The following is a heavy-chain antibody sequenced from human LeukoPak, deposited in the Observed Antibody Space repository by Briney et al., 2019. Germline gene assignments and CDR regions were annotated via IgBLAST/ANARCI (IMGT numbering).Heavy chain of an antibody. V-gene: IGHV3-53*01. J-gene: IGHJ6*02. Sequence: GGSLRLSCAASGFSVSSNYMSWVRQAPGKGLEWVSVIYSGGSTHYADSVKGRFTISRDNSKNTLYLQMNSLRAEDTAVYYCARLVTVPVYGMDVWGQGTTVTVSS. CDR2: IYSGGST. CDR1: GFSVSSNY. CDR3: ARLVTVPVYGMDV. D-gene: IGHD5-18*01.